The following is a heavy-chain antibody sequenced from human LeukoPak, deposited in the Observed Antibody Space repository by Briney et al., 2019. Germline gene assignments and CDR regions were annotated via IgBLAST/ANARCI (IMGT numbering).Heavy chain of an antibody. CDR1: GYSISSGYY. V-gene: IGHV4-4*07. CDR2: IYTSGST. J-gene: IGHJ3*02. CDR3: ASRYSGSYGDAFDI. D-gene: IGHD1-26*01. Sequence: PSETLSLTCTVSGYSISSGYYWSWIRQPAGKGLEWIGRIYTSGSTNYNPSLKSRVTMSVDTSKNQFSLKLSSVTAADTAVYYCASRYSGSYGDAFDIWGQGTMVTVSS.